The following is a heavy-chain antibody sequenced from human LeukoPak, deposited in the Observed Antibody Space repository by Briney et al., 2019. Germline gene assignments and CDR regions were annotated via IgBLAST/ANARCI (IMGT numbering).Heavy chain of an antibody. D-gene: IGHD2-2*01. CDR1: GGSLSDYY. CDR3: ARELSTSSTAFDM. CDR2: TNEKRKST. J-gene: IGHJ3*02. V-gene: IGHV4-34*01. Sequence: PSETLSLTCAVYGGSLSDYYWSWIRLPPGKGLEWIGETNEKRKSTNYNPSLKSRVTMSVDTSKNQVSLKLTSVTAADTAVYYCARELSTSSTAFDMWGQGTKVTVSS.